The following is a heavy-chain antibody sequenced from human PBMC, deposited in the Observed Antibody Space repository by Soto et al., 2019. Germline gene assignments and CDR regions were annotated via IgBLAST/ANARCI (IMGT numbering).Heavy chain of an antibody. V-gene: IGHV3-33*01. J-gene: IGHJ4*02. CDR2: IWYDGGSK. CDR1: GFTFRSYG. Sequence: QVQLVESGGGVVQPGRSLRLSCAVSGFTFRSYGMHWVRQPPGKGLEWLAVIWYDGGSKYHEDSVKGRFTISRNNSKNKLYLQMNSLRAEDTAVYYCARGEQWLDKKNYFDYWGQGTLVTVSA. CDR3: ARGEQWLDKKNYFDY. D-gene: IGHD6-19*01.